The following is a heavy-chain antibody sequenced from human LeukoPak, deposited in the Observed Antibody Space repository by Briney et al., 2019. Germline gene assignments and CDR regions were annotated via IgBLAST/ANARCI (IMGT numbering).Heavy chain of an antibody. V-gene: IGHV6-1*01. J-gene: IGHJ4*02. CDR3: AADSYSGSYSFDY. D-gene: IGHD1-26*01. CDR2: TYYGSKWYN. CDR1: GDSVSNTSAA. Sequence: SQTLSLTCAISGDSVSNTSAAWNWIRQSPSRGLEWLGRTYYGSKWYNDYAVSVKSRITINPDTSKNRFSLQVDSVTPEDTAVYYCAADSYSGSYSFDYWGQGTLVTVSS.